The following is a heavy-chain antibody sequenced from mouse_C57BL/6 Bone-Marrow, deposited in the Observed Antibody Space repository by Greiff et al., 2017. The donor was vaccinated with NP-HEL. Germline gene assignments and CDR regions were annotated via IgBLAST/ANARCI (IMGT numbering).Heavy chain of an antibody. J-gene: IGHJ3*02. Sequence: VQRVESGAELARPGASVKLSCKASGYTFTSYGISWVKQRTGQGLEWIGEIYPRSGNTYYNEKFKGKATLTADKSSSTAYMELRSLTSEDSAVYFCARRDYYGGYWGQGTLVTVSA. V-gene: IGHV1-81*01. CDR3: ARRDYYGGY. CDR1: GYTFTSYG. D-gene: IGHD1-1*01. CDR2: IYPRSGNT.